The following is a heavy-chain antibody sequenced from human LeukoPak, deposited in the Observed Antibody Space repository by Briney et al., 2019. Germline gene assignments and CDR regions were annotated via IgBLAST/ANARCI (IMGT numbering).Heavy chain of an antibody. Sequence: ASETLSLTCTVSGGSISSYYWSWIRQPPGKGLEWIGYVYYSGSTNYNPSLKSRVIISVDTSKNQFFLNLISVTAADTAVYYCARGTAQTVNTYAFDMWGQGTMVTVSS. CDR3: ARGTAQTVNTYAFDM. V-gene: IGHV4-59*01. CDR2: VYYSGST. CDR1: GGSISSYY. D-gene: IGHD4-17*01. J-gene: IGHJ3*02.